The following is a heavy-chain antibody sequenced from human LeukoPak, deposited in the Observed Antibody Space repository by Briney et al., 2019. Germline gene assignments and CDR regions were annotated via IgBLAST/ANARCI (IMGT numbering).Heavy chain of an antibody. V-gene: IGHV3-30*04. CDR2: ISYDGSNK. Sequence: GRSLRLSCAASGFTFSSYAMHWVRQAPGKGLEWVAVISYDGSNKYYADSVKGRFTISRDDSKNTLYLQMNSLRAEDTAAYYCAKGYYFDILSGYSSLDSWGQGTLVTVSS. CDR3: AKGYYFDILSGYSSLDS. J-gene: IGHJ4*02. D-gene: IGHD3-9*01. CDR1: GFTFSSYA.